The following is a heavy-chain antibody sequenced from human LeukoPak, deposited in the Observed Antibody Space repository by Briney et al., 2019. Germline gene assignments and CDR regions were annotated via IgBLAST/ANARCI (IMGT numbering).Heavy chain of an antibody. J-gene: IGHJ5*02. CDR3: AREGSSGWYEFWFDP. Sequence: GGSLRLSCAASGLTVSSNYMSWVRQAPGKGLEWVSVIYSDGTTYYADSVKGRFIISRDNSKNTLYLQMNNVRAEDTAVYYCAREGSSGWYEFWFDPWAREPWSPSPQ. CDR1: GLTVSSNY. V-gene: IGHV3-66*01. D-gene: IGHD6-19*01. CDR2: IYSDGTT.